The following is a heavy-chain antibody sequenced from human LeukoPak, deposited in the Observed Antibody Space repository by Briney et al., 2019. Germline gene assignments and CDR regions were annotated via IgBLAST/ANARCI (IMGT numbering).Heavy chain of an antibody. Sequence: PSETLSLTCTVSGGSLSSGSDYWSWIRQSAGKGLEWIGRIYASGSTNYNPSLKSRVTISVDTSKNQFSLKLSSETAADTAVYYCARAKGGSPDDYWGQGTLVTVSS. CDR2: IYASGST. D-gene: IGHD1-26*01. CDR3: ARAKGGSPDDY. CDR1: GGSLSSGSDY. J-gene: IGHJ4*02. V-gene: IGHV4-61*02.